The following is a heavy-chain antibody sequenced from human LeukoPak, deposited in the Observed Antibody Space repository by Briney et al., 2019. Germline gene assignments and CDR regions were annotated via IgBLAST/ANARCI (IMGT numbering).Heavy chain of an antibody. CDR2: INPRGDGT. V-gene: IGHV1-46*01. CDR1: GYTFSNYY. D-gene: IGHD3-10*01. Sequence: GASVKVSCKTSGYTFSNYYMNWVRQAPGQGLEWMGIINPRGDGTSYAQKFQGRVSMTRETSTSTVYMELTSLTSDDTAVYYCVREDYYGSGSSYKWGYWGQGTLVTVSS. CDR3: VREDYYGSGSSYKWGY. J-gene: IGHJ4*02.